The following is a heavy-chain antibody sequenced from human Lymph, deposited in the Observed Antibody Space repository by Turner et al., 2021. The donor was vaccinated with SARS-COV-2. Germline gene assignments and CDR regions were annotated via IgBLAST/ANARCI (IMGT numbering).Heavy chain of an antibody. CDR1: GFTFSNAW. D-gene: IGHD6-13*01. CDR2: IKTKTDGGTT. J-gene: IGHJ4*02. V-gene: IGHV3-15*01. CDR3: TTHAAPDY. Sequence: QLVVSGGCLVQPGRSLRLSCAASGFTFSNAWMNWVRQALGKGLEWVGRIKTKTDGGTTDDAVTVKGRYTISRDDSKNTMYLEMNSLKNEDTDVYYCTTHAAPDYWGQGTLVTVSS.